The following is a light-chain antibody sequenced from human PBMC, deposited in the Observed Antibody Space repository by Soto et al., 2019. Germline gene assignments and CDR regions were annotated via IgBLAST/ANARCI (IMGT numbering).Light chain of an antibody. CDR3: QQYYRTPFT. CDR1: QRVLYTSNNQNY. CDR2: WAS. V-gene: IGKV4-1*01. Sequence: DIVMTQSPESLPGSLGERATITCKSSQRVLYTSNNQNYLAWYQQKPGQPPKLLFYWASTRESGVPARFSGSGSGTDFTLTISSLGAEDVAVYYCQQYYRTPFTFGPGTKVDIK. J-gene: IGKJ3*01.